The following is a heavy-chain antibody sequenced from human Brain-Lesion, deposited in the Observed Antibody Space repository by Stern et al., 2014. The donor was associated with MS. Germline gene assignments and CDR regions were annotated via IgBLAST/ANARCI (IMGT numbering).Heavy chain of an antibody. CDR1: GGSISSGDNY. J-gene: IGHJ4*02. V-gene: IGHV4-30-4*01. CDR3: ARVPDYGDAFFDY. CDR2: IHYSGGT. D-gene: IGHD4-17*01. Sequence: QVQLVQSGPGLVKPSQTLYLTCTVSGGSISSGDNYWSWIRQPPGKGPEWIGYIHYSGGTYFNPSLKSRATISEDTSKNQFSLKLNSMTAADTAVYYCARVPDYGDAFFDYWGQGILVTVSS.